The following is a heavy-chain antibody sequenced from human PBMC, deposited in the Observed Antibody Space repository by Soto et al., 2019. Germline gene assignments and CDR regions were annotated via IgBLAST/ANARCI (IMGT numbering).Heavy chain of an antibody. Sequence: QVQLVHSGAEVKKPGSSVKVSCKASDGTFSSYTISWVRQAPGQRLEWMGGLIPILGIANYAQKFQGRVTITADKSTSTSDMELDSLNSEDTAVYYCARELQIIHDYGDVHDAFDIWGQGTMVTVSS. D-gene: IGHD4-17*01. CDR3: ARELQIIHDYGDVHDAFDI. CDR1: DGTFSSYT. CDR2: LIPILGIA. V-gene: IGHV1-69*04. J-gene: IGHJ3*02.